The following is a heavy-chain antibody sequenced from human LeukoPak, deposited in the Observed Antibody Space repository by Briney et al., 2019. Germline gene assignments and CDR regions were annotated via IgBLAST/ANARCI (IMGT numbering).Heavy chain of an antibody. CDR3: ARRGIAAAKRGFDP. Sequence: KPGGSLRLSCAASGFTFSDYYMSWIRQAPGKGLDWVSYISSSGSTIYYADSVKGRFTISRDNAKNSLYLQMNSLRAEDTAVYYCARRGIAAAKRGFDPWGPGTLVTVSS. V-gene: IGHV3-11*01. D-gene: IGHD6-13*01. CDR1: GFTFSDYY. J-gene: IGHJ5*02. CDR2: ISSSGSTI.